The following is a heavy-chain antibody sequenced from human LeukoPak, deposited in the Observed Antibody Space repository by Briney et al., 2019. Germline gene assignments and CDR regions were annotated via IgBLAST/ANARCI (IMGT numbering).Heavy chain of an antibody. D-gene: IGHD6-19*01. Sequence: GGSLRLSCAASGFTFSSYWMSWVRQAPGKGLEWVANIKQDGSEKYYVDSVKGRFTISRDNAKNSLYLQMNSLRAEDTAVYYCARDLVAVAGSIGYWGQGTLVTVSS. CDR3: ARDLVAVAGSIGY. CDR1: GFTFSSYW. CDR2: IKQDGSEK. V-gene: IGHV3-7*01. J-gene: IGHJ4*02.